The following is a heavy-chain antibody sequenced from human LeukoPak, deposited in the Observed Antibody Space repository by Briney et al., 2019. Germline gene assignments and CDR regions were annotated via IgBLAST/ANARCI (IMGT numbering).Heavy chain of an antibody. CDR1: GFTFSSYA. D-gene: IGHD2-15*01. J-gene: IGHJ4*02. CDR2: ISYDGSNK. Sequence: GGSLRLSCAASGFTFSSYAMHWVRQAPGKGLEGVAVISYDGSNKYYADSVKGRFTISRDNSKNTLYLQMNSLRAEDTAVYYCARAVGGPDIVVVVAATLLDYWGQGTLVSVSS. CDR3: ARAVGGPDIVVVVAATLLDY. V-gene: IGHV3-30*04.